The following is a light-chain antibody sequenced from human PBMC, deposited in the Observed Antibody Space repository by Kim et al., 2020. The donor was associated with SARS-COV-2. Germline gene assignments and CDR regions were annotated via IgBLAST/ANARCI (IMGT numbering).Light chain of an antibody. CDR2: GAS. Sequence: SPGERATPSCRASQSVNRNYLAWYQQKPGQAPSLLIFGASSRATGIPDRFSGSGSGTDFTLTVSRLEPEDFAVYYCQQYGSSPWTFGQGTKVDIK. J-gene: IGKJ1*01. V-gene: IGKV3-20*01. CDR3: QQYGSSPWT. CDR1: QSVNRNY.